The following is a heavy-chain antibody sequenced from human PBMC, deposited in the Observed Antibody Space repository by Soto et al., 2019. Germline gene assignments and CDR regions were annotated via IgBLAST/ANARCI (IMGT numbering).Heavy chain of an antibody. CDR1: GFTFSSYR. J-gene: IGHJ4*02. CDR2: ISSSSSTI. Sequence: EVRLVESGGGLVQPGGSLRLSCAASGFTFSSYRMNWVRQAPGKGLEWISYISSSSSTIDYADSVKGRFTTSRDNAKNPLYLQMTSLRVEDTAVYYCAREGSSWSGDYWGQGTLVTVSS. D-gene: IGHD6-13*01. CDR3: AREGSSWSGDY. V-gene: IGHV3-48*01.